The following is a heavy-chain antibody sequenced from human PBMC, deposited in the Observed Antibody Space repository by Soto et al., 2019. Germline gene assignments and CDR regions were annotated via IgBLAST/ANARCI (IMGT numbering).Heavy chain of an antibody. Sequence: EVQLVESGGGLVKPGGSLRLSCAASGFTFSSYSMNWVRQAPGKGLEWVSSISSSSSYIYYADSVKGRFTISRDNAKNSLYLQMNSLRVEDTAVYYCARDRSGGGSGSSDYWGQGTLVTVSS. CDR2: ISSSSSYI. CDR1: GFTFSSYS. D-gene: IGHD3-10*01. CDR3: ARDRSGGGSGSSDY. V-gene: IGHV3-21*01. J-gene: IGHJ4*02.